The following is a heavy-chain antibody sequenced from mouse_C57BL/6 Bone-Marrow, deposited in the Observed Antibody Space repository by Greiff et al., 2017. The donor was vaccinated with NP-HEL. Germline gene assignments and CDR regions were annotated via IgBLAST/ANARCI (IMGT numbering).Heavy chain of an antibody. CDR2: IDPSDSYT. J-gene: IGHJ2*01. CDR3: ARSYESSSHYYYFDY. V-gene: IGHV1-50*01. CDR1: GYTFTSYW. Sequence: QVQLQQPGAELVKPGASVKLSCKASGYTFTSYWMQWVKQRPGQGLEWIGEIDPSDSYTNYNQKFKGKATLTVDTSSSTAYMQLSSLTSEDPEVSYCARSYESSSHYYYFDYWGQGTTLTVSS. D-gene: IGHD1-2*01.